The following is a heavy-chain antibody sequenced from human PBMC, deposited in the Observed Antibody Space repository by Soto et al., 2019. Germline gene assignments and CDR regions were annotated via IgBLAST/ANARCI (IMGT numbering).Heavy chain of an antibody. J-gene: IGHJ4*02. CDR3: TRAAWFPFLSFY. CDR2: ICSSGATA. V-gene: IGHV3-48*03. CDR1: GFTFSRFE. Sequence: GGSLRLSCAASGFTFSRFELHWVRQAPGKGLEWISYICSSGATAYYASSEEGRFTINRDNANNLVYMQMDSLRDEDTAFYCCTRAAWFPFLSFYWGQGALVTVSS. D-gene: IGHD3-10*01.